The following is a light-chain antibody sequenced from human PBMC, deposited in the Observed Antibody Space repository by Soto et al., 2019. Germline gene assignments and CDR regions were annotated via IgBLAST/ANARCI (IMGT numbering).Light chain of an antibody. Sequence: DIQMTQSPSSLSVSVGDRVTITCRASQSINRYLNWYQQKPGKAPKLLIYTSSNLQSGVPSRFSGSGSGTDFTLTISRLQPEDFATYSCHQIYITPYTFGQGTKLESK. CDR3: HQIYITPYT. CDR2: TSS. CDR1: QSINRY. J-gene: IGKJ2*01. V-gene: IGKV1-39*01.